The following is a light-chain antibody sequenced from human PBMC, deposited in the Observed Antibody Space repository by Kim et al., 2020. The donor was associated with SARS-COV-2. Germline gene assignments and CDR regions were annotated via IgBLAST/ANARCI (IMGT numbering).Light chain of an antibody. CDR1: QTVLYSNTKNS. Sequence: DIVMTQSPDSLPVSLGDRATINCKSSQTVLYSNTKNSLAWYQQKPTQPPKLLIYWSSIRQSGVSDRFSGSGSGTNFTLTISSLRAEDVAVYYCQQYYTAPYTFGQGTKLEI. CDR2: WSS. CDR3: QQYYTAPYT. J-gene: IGKJ2*01. V-gene: IGKV4-1*01.